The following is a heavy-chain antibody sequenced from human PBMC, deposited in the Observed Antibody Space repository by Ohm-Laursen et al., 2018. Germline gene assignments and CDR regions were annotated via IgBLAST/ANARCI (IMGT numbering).Heavy chain of an antibody. Sequence: ASVKVSCKASGYTFTSYDINWVRQATGQGLEWMGWMNPNSGNTGYAQKFQGRVTMTRSTSINTAYMELSSLRSEDTAVYYCARMGPQQPHWYFDLWGRGTLVTVSS. V-gene: IGHV1-8*01. CDR3: ARMGPQQPHWYFDL. J-gene: IGHJ2*01. CDR1: GYTFTSYD. D-gene: IGHD1/OR15-1a*01. CDR2: MNPNSGNT.